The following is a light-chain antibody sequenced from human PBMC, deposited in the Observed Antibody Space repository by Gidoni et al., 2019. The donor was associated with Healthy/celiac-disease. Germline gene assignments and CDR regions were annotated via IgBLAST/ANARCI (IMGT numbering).Light chain of an antibody. CDR3: QAWDSSTVV. CDR1: KLGDKY. V-gene: IGLV3-1*01. J-gene: IGLJ2*01. Sequence: SYELTQPPSVSLAPGQTASSTSPGDKLGDKYACWYQQTPGQSPVLVIYQDSKRPSGIPERFSGSNSGNTATLTISGTQAMDEADYYCQAWDSSTVVFGGGTKLTVL. CDR2: QDS.